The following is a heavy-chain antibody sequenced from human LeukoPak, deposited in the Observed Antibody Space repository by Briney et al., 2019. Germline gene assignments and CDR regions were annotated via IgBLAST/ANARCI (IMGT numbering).Heavy chain of an antibody. CDR3: AREWTRTGPFDC. D-gene: IGHD3/OR15-3a*01. J-gene: IGHJ4*02. V-gene: IGHV3-33*01. CDR2: IWNDGSNK. Sequence: PGGSLRLSCVASGFTFRSYGLHWVRQAPGKGLEWVALIWNDGSNKYYADSVKGRSTISRDNSKNTLYLQMNSLRAEDTAVYYCAREWTRTGPFDCWGQGTLVTVSS. CDR1: GFTFRSYG.